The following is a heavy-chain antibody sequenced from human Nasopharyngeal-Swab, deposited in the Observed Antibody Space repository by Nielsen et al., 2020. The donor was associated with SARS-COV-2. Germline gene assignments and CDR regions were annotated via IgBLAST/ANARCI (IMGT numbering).Heavy chain of an antibody. J-gene: IGHJ6*02. CDR1: GYTFTGYY. D-gene: IGHD3-3*01. CDR2: FDPEDGET. Sequence: ASVKVSCKASGYTFTGYYMHWVRQAPGQGLEWMGGFDPEDGETIYAQKFQGRVTMTEDTSTDTAYMELSSLRSEDTAVYYCATALTIFGADHYYYYYGMDVWGQGTTVTVSS. CDR3: ATALTIFGADHYYYYYGMDV. V-gene: IGHV1-24*01.